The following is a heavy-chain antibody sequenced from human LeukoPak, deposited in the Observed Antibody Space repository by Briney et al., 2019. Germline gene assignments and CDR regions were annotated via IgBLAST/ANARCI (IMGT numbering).Heavy chain of an antibody. CDR1: RFTFSSYA. CDR2: ISGGGGMT. D-gene: IGHD6-19*01. J-gene: IGHJ4*02. V-gene: IGHV3-23*01. CDR3: AKLAHGWYDFTYFDY. Sequence: EPGGSLRLSCAASRFTFSSYAMSWVRQAPGKGLEWLSAISGGGGMTYYADSVKGRFTISRDNSKNTLYLEMNSLRAEDTAIYYCAKLAHGWYDFTYFDYWGQGTLVTVSS.